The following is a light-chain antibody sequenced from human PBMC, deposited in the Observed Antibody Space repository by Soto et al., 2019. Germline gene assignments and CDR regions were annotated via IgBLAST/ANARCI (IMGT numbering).Light chain of an antibody. CDR2: GAS. CDR3: QQYSSSPPIT. CDR1: QSVSSVY. Sequence: IVLTQPAGTLLLTPRERATHSCRAGQSVSSVYLAWYQQKPCQAPRLAIYGASTRATGIPDRFSGSGCGTDFSLTISRLEPEDFLVYYCQQYSSSPPITFGQGTRLEIK. J-gene: IGKJ5*01. V-gene: IGKV3-20*01.